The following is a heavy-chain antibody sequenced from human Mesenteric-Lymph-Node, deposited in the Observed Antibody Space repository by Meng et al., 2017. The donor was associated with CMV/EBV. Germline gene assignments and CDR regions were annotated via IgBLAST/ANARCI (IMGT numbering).Heavy chain of an antibody. J-gene: IGHJ6*02. Sequence: GESLKISCAASGFTFSSYWMSWVRQAPGKGLEWVANIKQDGSEKYYVDSVKGRFTTSRDNAKNSLYLQMNSLRAEDTAVYYCARDGYCSSTSCYRDYYYGMDVWGQGTTVTVSS. CDR1: GFTFSSYW. V-gene: IGHV3-7*01. D-gene: IGHD2-2*03. CDR2: IKQDGSEK. CDR3: ARDGYCSSTSCYRDYYYGMDV.